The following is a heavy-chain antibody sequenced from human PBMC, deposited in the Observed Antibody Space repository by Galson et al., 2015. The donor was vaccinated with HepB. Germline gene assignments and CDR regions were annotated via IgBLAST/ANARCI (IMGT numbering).Heavy chain of an antibody. D-gene: IGHD2-15*01. V-gene: IGHV4-31*03. CDR2: TCYSGTT. Sequence: TLSLTCTVSGASISIGAYFWSWIRQHPGKGLEWIGYTCYSGTTYYNPSLKSRLTISLDTSENQFSLKLTSVAAADTALYYCATGRAPDHSLFDSWGQGTLVTVSS. J-gene: IGHJ4*02. CDR3: ATGRAPDHSLFDS. CDR1: GASISIGAYF.